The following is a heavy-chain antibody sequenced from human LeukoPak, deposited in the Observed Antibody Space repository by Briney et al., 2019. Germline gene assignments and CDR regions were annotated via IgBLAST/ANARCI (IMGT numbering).Heavy chain of an antibody. D-gene: IGHD2-2*02. Sequence: PGGSLRLSCAASGFTVGSNYMSWVRQAPGKGLEWVSVIYSGGSTYYADSVKGRFTISRDNSKNTLYLQMNSLRAEDTAVYYCAREAYTERPYLDAFDVWGQGTMVTVSS. CDR1: GFTVGSNY. V-gene: IGHV3-66*02. CDR3: AREAYTERPYLDAFDV. CDR2: IYSGGST. J-gene: IGHJ3*01.